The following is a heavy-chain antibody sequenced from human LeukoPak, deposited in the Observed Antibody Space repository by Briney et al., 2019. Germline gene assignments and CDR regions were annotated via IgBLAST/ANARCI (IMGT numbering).Heavy chain of an antibody. Sequence: SETLSLTCAVYSGSFSSYYWSWIRQPPGKGLEWIGEINHSGSTNYNPSLKSRVTISVDTSKNQFSLKLSSVTAADTAVYDCAYSSAYQQHWGQGTLVTVSS. CDR2: INHSGST. D-gene: IGHD3-22*01. CDR1: SGSFSSYY. V-gene: IGHV4-34*01. CDR3: AYSSAYQQH. J-gene: IGHJ1*01.